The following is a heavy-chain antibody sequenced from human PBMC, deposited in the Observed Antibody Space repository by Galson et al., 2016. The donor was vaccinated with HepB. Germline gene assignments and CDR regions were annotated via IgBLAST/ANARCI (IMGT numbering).Heavy chain of an antibody. CDR3: AREVRGYGGLFDY. D-gene: IGHD4-23*01. J-gene: IGHJ4*02. V-gene: IGHV3-53*01. Sequence: SLRLSCAASGFTVSSNYMSCVRQAPVNGLEWVSVIYSGGSTYYADSVKGRFTISRDNSKNTLYLQMNSLSAEGTAVYYCAREVRGYGGLFDYWGQGTLVTVSS. CDR1: GFTVSSNY. CDR2: IYSGGST.